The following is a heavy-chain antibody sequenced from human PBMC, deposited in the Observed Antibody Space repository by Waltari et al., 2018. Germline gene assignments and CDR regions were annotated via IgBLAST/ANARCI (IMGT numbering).Heavy chain of an antibody. J-gene: IGHJ6*03. CDR3: ARDTAGSGYMDV. V-gene: IGHV4-4*07. Sequence: QVQLQELGPGLVNPSGTLSLTRTVSGGSISPFFWSWIRQPAGKGLEWIGRIYSGGSTNFNPSLESRLTMSVDTSKNQFSLKLSSVTAADTAMYYCARDTAGSGYMDVWGKGTPVTVSS. CDR1: GGSISPFF. CDR2: IYSGGST.